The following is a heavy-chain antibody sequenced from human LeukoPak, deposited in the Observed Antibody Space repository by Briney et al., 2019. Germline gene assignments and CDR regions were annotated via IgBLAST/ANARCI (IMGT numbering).Heavy chain of an antibody. D-gene: IGHD2-2*01. CDR1: GFTFSYYE. J-gene: IGHJ6*02. CDR3: ARIVVPADLRYYYGMDV. V-gene: IGHV3-48*03. Sequence: GGSLRLSCAASGFTFSYYEMTWVRQAPGKVLEWISYISSRGTAIYYADSVKGRFTISRDNAQNSLYLQMNSLRAEDTAVYYCARIVVPADLRYYYGMDVWGQGTTVTVSS. CDR2: ISSRGTAI.